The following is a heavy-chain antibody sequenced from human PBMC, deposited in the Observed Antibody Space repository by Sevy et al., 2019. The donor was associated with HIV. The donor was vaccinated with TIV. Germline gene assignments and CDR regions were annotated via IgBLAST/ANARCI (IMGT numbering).Heavy chain of an antibody. J-gene: IGHJ4*02. V-gene: IGHV3-48*02. CDR1: GFTFSTYS. CDR3: AREGNYYDRSGYQYYFDY. Sequence: GGSLRLSCVASGFTFSTYSMNRVRQAPGKVLEWVSYMSSSSTTIYCAGSVRGRFTISRDNAKNSLYLRMNSLRDEDTAVYYCAREGNYYDRSGYQYYFDYWGQGTPVTVSS. D-gene: IGHD3-22*01. CDR2: MSSSSTTI.